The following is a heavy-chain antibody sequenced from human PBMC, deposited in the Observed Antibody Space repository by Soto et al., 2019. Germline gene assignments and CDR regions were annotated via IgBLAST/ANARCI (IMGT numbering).Heavy chain of an antibody. CDR3: ARDYEQQLVRPYWYFDL. V-gene: IGHV1-46*01. J-gene: IGHJ2*01. Sequence: ASVKVSCKASGYTFTSYYMHWVRQAPGQGLEWMGIINPSGGSTSYAQKFQGRVTMTRDTSTSTVYMELSSLRSEDTAVYYCARDYEQQLVRPYWYFDLWGRGTRVTVSS. D-gene: IGHD6-13*01. CDR1: GYTFTSYY. CDR2: INPSGGST.